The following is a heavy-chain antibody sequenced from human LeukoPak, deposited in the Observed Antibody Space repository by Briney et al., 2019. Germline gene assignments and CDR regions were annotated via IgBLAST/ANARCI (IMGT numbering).Heavy chain of an antibody. CDR3: ARTRGSQFDY. V-gene: IGHV4-4*07. J-gene: IGHJ4*02. CDR2: IYTNGST. D-gene: IGHD3-10*01. Sequence: KSSETLSLTCTVSGGSIRSYYWSWIRQPAGKGLEWIGRIYTNGSTNYNPSLKSRVTMSVDTSKNQFSLKLSSVTAADTAMYFCARTRGSQFDYWGQGTLVTVSS. CDR1: GGSIRSYY.